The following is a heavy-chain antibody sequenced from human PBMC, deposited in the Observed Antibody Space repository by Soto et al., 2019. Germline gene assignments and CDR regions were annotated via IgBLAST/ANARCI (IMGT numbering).Heavy chain of an antibody. CDR1: GFTFSSYG. D-gene: IGHD1-26*01. CDR2: ISGSGGST. J-gene: IGHJ4*02. V-gene: IGHV3-23*01. Sequence: EVQLLESGGGLVQPGGSLRLSCAASGFTFSSYGMTWVRQAPGKGLEWVSTISGSGGSTYYADSVKGQFTISRDNSKNTLYLQMNCLRAEDTAVYYCAKGLYSGSYFDYWGQGTLVTVSS. CDR3: AKGLYSGSYFDY.